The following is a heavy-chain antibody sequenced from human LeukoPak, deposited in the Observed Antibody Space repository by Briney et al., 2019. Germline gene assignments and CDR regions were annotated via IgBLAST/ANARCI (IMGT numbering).Heavy chain of an antibody. Sequence: GGSLRLSCAATGFTFSSYSMNWVRQAPGKGLEWVSAISGSGGSTYYADSVKGRFTISRDNSKNTLYLQMNSLRAEDTAVYYCAKERGRDGYDDAFDIWGQGTMVTVSS. CDR1: GFTFSSYS. J-gene: IGHJ3*02. CDR2: ISGSGGST. CDR3: AKERGRDGYDDAFDI. V-gene: IGHV3-23*01. D-gene: IGHD5-24*01.